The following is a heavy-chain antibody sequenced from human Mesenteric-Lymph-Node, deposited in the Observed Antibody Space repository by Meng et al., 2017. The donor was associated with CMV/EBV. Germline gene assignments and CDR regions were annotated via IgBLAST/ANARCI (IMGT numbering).Heavy chain of an antibody. D-gene: IGHD2-15*01. Sequence: LSLTCAASGFTFSSYWMHWVRQAPGKGLVWVSRINSDGSSTSYADSVKGRFTISRDNAKNTLYLQMNSLRAEDTAVYYCARVMSSSGYYYYGMDVWGQGTTVTVSS. J-gene: IGHJ6*02. CDR1: GFTFSSYW. V-gene: IGHV3-74*01. CDR2: INSDGSST. CDR3: ARVMSSSGYYYYGMDV.